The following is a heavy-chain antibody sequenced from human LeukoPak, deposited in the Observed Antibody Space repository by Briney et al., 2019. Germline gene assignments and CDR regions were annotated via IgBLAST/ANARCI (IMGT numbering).Heavy chain of an antibody. D-gene: IGHD1-26*01. CDR1: GGSFSGYY. J-gene: IGHJ3*02. Sequence: KPSETLSLTCAVYGGSFSGYYWSWIRQPPGKGLEWIGEINHSGSTNYNPSLKSRVTISVDTSKNQFSLKLSSVTAADTAVYYCARDLGWELLDAFDIWGQGTMVTVSS. CDR2: INHSGST. CDR3: ARDLGWELLDAFDI. V-gene: IGHV4-34*01.